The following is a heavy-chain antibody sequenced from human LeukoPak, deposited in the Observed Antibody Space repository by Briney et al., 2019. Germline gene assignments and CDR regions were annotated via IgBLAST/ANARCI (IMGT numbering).Heavy chain of an antibody. CDR1: GFTFDDYA. V-gene: IGHV3-9*01. CDR3: AKDSGYTYGPMDV. Sequence: GGSLRLSCAASGFTFDDYAMHWVRQAPGKGLEWVSGISWNSNTLGYADSVKGRFTVSRDNAKDSLYLQMNSLRAEDTALYYCAKDSGYTYGPMDVWGQGTTVTVSS. CDR2: ISWNSNTL. D-gene: IGHD5-18*01. J-gene: IGHJ6*02.